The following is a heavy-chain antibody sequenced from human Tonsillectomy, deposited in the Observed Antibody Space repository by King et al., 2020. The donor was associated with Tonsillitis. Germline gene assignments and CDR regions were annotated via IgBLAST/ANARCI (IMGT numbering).Heavy chain of an antibody. J-gene: IGHJ6*02. CDR2: IYYSGST. D-gene: IGHD3-3*01. Sequence: VQLQESGPGLVKPSQTLSLTCTVSGGSISSGDYYWSWIRQPPGKGLEWIGYIYYSGSTYYNPSLKSRVTISVDTSKNQFSLKLSSVTAADTAVYYCARDPRASSTIVGVVTYGMDGWGQGTTVTVSS. CDR3: ARDPRASSTIVGVVTYGMDG. V-gene: IGHV4-30-4*01. CDR1: GGSISSGDYY.